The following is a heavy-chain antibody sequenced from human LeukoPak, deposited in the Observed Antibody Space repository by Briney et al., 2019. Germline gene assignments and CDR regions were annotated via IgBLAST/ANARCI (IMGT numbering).Heavy chain of an antibody. CDR1: GGTFSSYA. J-gene: IGHJ4*02. V-gene: IGHV1-69*13. D-gene: IGHD5-18*01. CDR3: ARDVGGGYSYGYYFDY. Sequence: SVKVSCKASGGTFSSYAISWVRQAPGQGLEWMGGIIPIFGTANYAQKFQGRVTITADESTSTAYMELSSLRSEDTAVYYCARDVGGGYSYGYYFDYWGQGTLVTVSS. CDR2: IIPIFGTA.